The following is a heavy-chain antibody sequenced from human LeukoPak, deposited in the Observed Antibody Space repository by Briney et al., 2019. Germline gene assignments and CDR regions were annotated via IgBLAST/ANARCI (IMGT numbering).Heavy chain of an antibody. CDR3: ARAYTANGWGHIDY. Sequence: GGSLRLSCAASGFTFSSYAMNWVRQAPGKGLEWVTVISYDGSNKYCADSVKGRFTISRDNSKNTLYLQMNSLRAEDTALYYCARAYTANGWGHIDYWGQGTLVTVSS. V-gene: IGHV3-30-3*01. D-gene: IGHD3-10*01. CDR1: GFTFSSYA. J-gene: IGHJ4*02. CDR2: ISYDGSNK.